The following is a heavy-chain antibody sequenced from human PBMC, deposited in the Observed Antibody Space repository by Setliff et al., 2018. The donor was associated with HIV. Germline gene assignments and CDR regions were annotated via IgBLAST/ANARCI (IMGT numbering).Heavy chain of an antibody. Sequence: PSETLSLTCAVYGGSFSGYYWSWIRQPPGKGLESIGEINHDRTTNYNPSLKSRVTISVDTSKNQFSLTLNSVTAADTAVYYCARGSRQLTIFGVVFKTNYYFMDVWGKGTAVTVSS. CDR3: ARGSRQLTIFGVVFKTNYYFMDV. J-gene: IGHJ6*03. V-gene: IGHV4-34*01. D-gene: IGHD3-3*01. CDR2: INHDRTT. CDR1: GGSFSGYY.